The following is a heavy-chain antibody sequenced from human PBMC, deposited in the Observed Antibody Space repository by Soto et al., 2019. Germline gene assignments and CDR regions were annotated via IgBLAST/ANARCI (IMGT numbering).Heavy chain of an antibody. CDR1: GFTVSTYG. Sequence: QVQLVESGGGVVQPGRSLRLSCAVSGFTVSTYGMHWVRQAPGKGLEWVAGISRDGGTKYYADSVKGRFTISRDNSRNTLFLEMNSLGGDDMAVYYCTGEVASGYWGQGTLVTVSS. CDR2: ISRDGGTK. CDR3: TGEVASGY. J-gene: IGHJ4*02. V-gene: IGHV3-30*03. D-gene: IGHD2-8*02.